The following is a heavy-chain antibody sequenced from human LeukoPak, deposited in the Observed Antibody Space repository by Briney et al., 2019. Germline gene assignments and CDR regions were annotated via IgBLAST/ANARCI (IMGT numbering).Heavy chain of an antibody. V-gene: IGHV1-8*01. J-gene: IGHJ4*02. D-gene: IGHD1-1*01. CDR1: GYTFTTYD. CDR3: ARVNGPVDY. CDR2: MNPNSGYT. Sequence: ASVKVSCKTSGYTFTTYDINWVRQAAGQGLEWMGWMNPNSGYTGSAQKFQGRVTMTGDTSISTAYMDLSSLTSEDTAVYYCARVNGPVDYWGQGTLVTVPS.